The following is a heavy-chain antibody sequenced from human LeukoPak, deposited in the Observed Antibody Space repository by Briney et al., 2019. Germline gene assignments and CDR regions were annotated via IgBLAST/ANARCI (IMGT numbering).Heavy chain of an antibody. Sequence: GGSLRLSCAASGFTFSSYWMHWVRQAPGKGLVWVSRINSDGSSTSYADSVKGRFTISRDNAKNTLYLQMNSLRAEDTAVYYCAKVRDSSGWYLVAFDIWGQGTMVTVSS. D-gene: IGHD6-19*01. J-gene: IGHJ3*02. CDR1: GFTFSSYW. V-gene: IGHV3-74*01. CDR3: AKVRDSSGWYLVAFDI. CDR2: INSDGSST.